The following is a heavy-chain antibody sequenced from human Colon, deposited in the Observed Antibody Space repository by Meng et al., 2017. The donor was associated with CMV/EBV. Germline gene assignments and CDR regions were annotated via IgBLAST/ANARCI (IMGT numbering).Heavy chain of an antibody. CDR3: VKGHTMINP. Sequence: LVQVGGGLVEPEGTLILFCAAFGFIFSDYFMTWIREAPGKGLEWVSYISPTGRDTNYADSVRGRFTISRDNAKNSLFLQMSSLTAEDTAVYYCVKGHTMINPWGQGTLVTVSS. V-gene: IGHV3-11*05. D-gene: IGHD3-16*01. J-gene: IGHJ5*02. CDR2: ISPTGRDT. CDR1: GFIFSDYF.